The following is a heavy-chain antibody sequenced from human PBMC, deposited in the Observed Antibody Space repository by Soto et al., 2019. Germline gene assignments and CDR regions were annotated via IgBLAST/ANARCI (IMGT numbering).Heavy chain of an antibody. J-gene: IGHJ3*02. CDR1: GFTFSSYE. Sequence: GGSLRLSCAASGFTFSSYEMNWVRQAPGKGLEWVSYISSSGSTIYYADSVKGRFTISRDNAKNSLYLQMNSLRAEDTAVYYCASYDFWSGFDAFDIWGQGTMVTVSS. V-gene: IGHV3-48*03. CDR2: ISSSGSTI. D-gene: IGHD3-3*01. CDR3: ASYDFWSGFDAFDI.